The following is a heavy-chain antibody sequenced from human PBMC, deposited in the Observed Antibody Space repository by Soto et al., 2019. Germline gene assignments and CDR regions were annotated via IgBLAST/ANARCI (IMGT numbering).Heavy chain of an antibody. D-gene: IGHD2-8*01. Sequence: GASVQVSCKASGGTFSSYAISWVRQAPGQGLEWMGGIIPIFGTANYAQKFQGRVTITADESTSTAYMELSSLRSEDTAVYYCAREELMVYALPLSWGQGTLVTVSS. CDR3: AREELMVYALPLS. CDR1: GGTFSSYA. CDR2: IIPIFGTA. J-gene: IGHJ5*02. V-gene: IGHV1-69*13.